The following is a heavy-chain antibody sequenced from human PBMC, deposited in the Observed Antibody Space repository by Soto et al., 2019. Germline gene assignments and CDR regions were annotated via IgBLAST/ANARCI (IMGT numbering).Heavy chain of an antibody. V-gene: IGHV3-23*01. J-gene: IGHJ4*02. CDR1: GFTFSNYA. CDR2: IGTSGVST. D-gene: IGHD3-16*02. Sequence: PGGSLRLSCAASGFTFSNYAMSWVRQAPGKGLEWVSGVGTIGTSGVSTYYADSVKGRFTISRDNSENTLFLQMNSLRAEDTAVYYCAKQGEARYLVYWGQGTLVTVSS. CDR3: AKQGEARYLVY.